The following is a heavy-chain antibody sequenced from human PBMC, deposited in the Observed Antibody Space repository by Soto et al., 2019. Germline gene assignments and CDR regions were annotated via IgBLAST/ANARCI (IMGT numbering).Heavy chain of an antibody. J-gene: IGHJ4*02. Sequence: QVQLVQSGAEVREPGASVKVSCKASGYSFTSLDINWVRQTTGQGLEWMGWMQPSSGRTGYAQKFQGRVTMTRDTSTNPAYMELSSLTSDDTAFYYCARGVTAGVDYWGQGTLVTVSS. CDR3: ARGVTAGVDY. D-gene: IGHD1-26*01. CDR2: MQPSSGRT. CDR1: GYSFTSLD. V-gene: IGHV1-8*01.